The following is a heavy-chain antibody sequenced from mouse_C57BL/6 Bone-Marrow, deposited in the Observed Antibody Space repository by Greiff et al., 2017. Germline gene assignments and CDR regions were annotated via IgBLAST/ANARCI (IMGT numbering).Heavy chain of an antibody. CDR1: GYAFTDYA. CDR2: VTPYSGNT. V-gene: IGHV1-67*01. J-gene: IGHJ2*01. D-gene: IGHD1-1*02. Sequence: QVQLQQSGPELVRPGASVKISCKASGYAFTDYAMHWVKQSHAKSLEWIGVVTPYSGNTNYNQKFKGKATMTVDKSSTTAYMQLARLTSEASAIYYCARGVARWYFDYWGQGTTLTVSS. CDR3: ARGVARWYFDY.